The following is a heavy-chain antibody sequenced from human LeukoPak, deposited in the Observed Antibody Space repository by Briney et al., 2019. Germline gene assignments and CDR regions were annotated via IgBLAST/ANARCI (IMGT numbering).Heavy chain of an antibody. V-gene: IGHV3-66*01. D-gene: IGHD3-9*01. Sequence: PSETLSLTCAVYGGSFSGYYWSWVRQAPGKGLEWVSVIYSGGSTYYADSVKGRFTISRDNSKNTLYLQMNSLRAEDTAVYYCASTDILTGYSFDYWGQGTLVTVSS. CDR2: IYSGGST. CDR3: ASTDILTGYSFDY. J-gene: IGHJ4*02. CDR1: GGSFSGYY.